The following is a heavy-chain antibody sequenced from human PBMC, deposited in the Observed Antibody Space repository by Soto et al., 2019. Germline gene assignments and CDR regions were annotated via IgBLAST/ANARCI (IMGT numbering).Heavy chain of an antibody. CDR2: ISGSGGST. Sequence: EVQLLESGGGLVQPGGSLRLSCAASGFTFSSYAMSWVRQPPGKGLEWVSAISGSGGSTYYADSVKGRFTISRDNSKNTLYRQMNSLRAEYTAVYYCAKDLIVVAATSPFDYWGQGILVTVSS. V-gene: IGHV3-23*01. CDR1: GFTFSSYA. CDR3: AKDLIVVAATSPFDY. D-gene: IGHD2-15*01. J-gene: IGHJ4*02.